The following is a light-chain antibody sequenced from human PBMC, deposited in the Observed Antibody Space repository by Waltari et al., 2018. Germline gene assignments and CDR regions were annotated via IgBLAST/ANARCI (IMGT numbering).Light chain of an antibody. CDR2: AVP. CDR3: QQLSGYPFT. J-gene: IGKJ3*01. CDR1: QDISTY. Sequence: DIPLTQSPSFLSASVGARVTNTCRASQDISTYLAWYQQRPGKAPKLLIHAVPTLQAWVPSRFSGGGSGTEFTLTISSLQPEDFATYYCQQLSGYPFTFGPGTKVDIK. V-gene: IGKV1-9*01.